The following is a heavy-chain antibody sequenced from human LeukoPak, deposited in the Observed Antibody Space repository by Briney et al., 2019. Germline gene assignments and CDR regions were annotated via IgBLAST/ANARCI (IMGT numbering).Heavy chain of an antibody. J-gene: IGHJ4*02. CDR1: GGSISSYY. D-gene: IGHD6-13*01. CDR2: IYYSGST. V-gene: IGHV4-59*01. Sequence: SETLSLTCTVSGGSISSYYWSWIRQPPGKGLEWIGYIYYSGSTNYNPSLKSRVTISVDTSQNQFSLKLSSVTTADTAVYYCAKDSGSWPYYFDYWGQGTLVTVSS. CDR3: AKDSGSWPYYFDY.